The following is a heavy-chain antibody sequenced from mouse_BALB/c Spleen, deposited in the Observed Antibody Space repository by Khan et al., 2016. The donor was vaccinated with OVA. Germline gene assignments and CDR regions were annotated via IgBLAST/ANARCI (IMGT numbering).Heavy chain of an antibody. CDR1: GYNFTDYA. Sequence: QVQLQQSGAELVRPGVSVKISCKVSGYNFTDYAMHWVKQSHAKGLEWIGVISTYYGAADYSQQFKDKATMTVDRSSSTAYLERARLTSEDSALYYCTRGGKFAYWGQETLVTVSA. J-gene: IGHJ3*01. CDR2: ISTYYGAA. V-gene: IGHV1S137*01. CDR3: TRGGKFAY. D-gene: IGHD1-1*02.